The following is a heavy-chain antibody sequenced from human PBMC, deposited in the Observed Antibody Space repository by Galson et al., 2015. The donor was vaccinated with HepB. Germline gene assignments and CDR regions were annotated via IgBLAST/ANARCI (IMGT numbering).Heavy chain of an antibody. CDR2: ISYDGSNK. Sequence: SLRLSCAASGFTFSSYGMHWVRQAPGKGLEWVALISYDGSNKYYADSVKGRFTISRDNSKNTLYLQMNSLRAEDTAVYYCAKDNGEYSSDWFDPWGQGTLVTVSS. D-gene: IGHD6-6*01. CDR1: GFTFSSYG. V-gene: IGHV3-30*18. CDR3: AKDNGEYSSDWFDP. J-gene: IGHJ5*02.